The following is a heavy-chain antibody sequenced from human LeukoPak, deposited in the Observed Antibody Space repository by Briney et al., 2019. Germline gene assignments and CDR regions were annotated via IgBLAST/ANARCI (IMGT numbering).Heavy chain of an antibody. CDR1: GYSFTSYW. V-gene: IGHV5-51*01. D-gene: IGHD5-12*01. Sequence: GEPLKISCKGSGYSFTSYWIGWLRQMPGKGLEGMGIIYPGESDTRYSPCFQGQVTISADKSIRNAYLQWSSLKASDTAMYYCARGRLRFPWFDPWGQGTLVTVSS. J-gene: IGHJ5*02. CDR2: IYPGESDT. CDR3: ARGRLRFPWFDP.